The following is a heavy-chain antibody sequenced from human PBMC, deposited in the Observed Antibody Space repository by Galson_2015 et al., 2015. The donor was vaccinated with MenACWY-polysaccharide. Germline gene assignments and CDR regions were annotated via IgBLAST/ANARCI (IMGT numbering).Heavy chain of an antibody. D-gene: IGHD4-23*01. V-gene: IGHV3-48*02. CDR2: LTTSGNG. Sequence: SLRLSCAASGFTFSSYGIIWARRAPGKGLQWISYLTTSGNGYYADSVKGRFTVSRDNDKNSGFLQMNSLRDEDTGVYYCARVRGPTVATWYFDYWGQGTLVTVSS. CDR1: GFTFSSYG. J-gene: IGHJ4*02. CDR3: ARVRGPTVATWYFDY.